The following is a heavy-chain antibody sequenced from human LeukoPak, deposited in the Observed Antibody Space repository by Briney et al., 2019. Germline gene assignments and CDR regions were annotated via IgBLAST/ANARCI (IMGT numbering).Heavy chain of an antibody. CDR1: GFAFSSYL. CDR3: ARSCSSTSCYKN. Sequence: GGSLRLSCAASGFAFSSYLMSWVRQAPGKGLEWVANIKQDGSEKYYVDSVKGRFTISRDNAKNSLYLQMNSLRSEDTALYYCARSCSSTSCYKNWGQGTLATVSS. V-gene: IGHV3-7*01. J-gene: IGHJ4*02. CDR2: IKQDGSEK. D-gene: IGHD2-2*01.